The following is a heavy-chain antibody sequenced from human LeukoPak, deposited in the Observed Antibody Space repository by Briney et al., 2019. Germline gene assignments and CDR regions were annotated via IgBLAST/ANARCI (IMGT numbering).Heavy chain of an antibody. Sequence: GGSLRLSCAASGFTFSSYSMNWVRQAPGKGLEWVSSISSSSSYIYYADSVKGRFTISRDNAKNSLYLQMNSLRAEDTAVYYCARDREYCTNGVCYITCFDYWGQGTLVTVSS. CDR2: ISSSSSYI. CDR3: ARDREYCTNGVCYITCFDY. V-gene: IGHV3-21*01. D-gene: IGHD2-8*01. J-gene: IGHJ4*02. CDR1: GFTFSSYS.